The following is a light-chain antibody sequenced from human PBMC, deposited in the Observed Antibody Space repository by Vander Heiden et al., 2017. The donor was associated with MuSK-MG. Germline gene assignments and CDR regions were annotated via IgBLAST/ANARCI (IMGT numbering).Light chain of an antibody. CDR1: EGIRSY. CDR3: QQINNYPPFT. V-gene: IGKV1-9*01. Sequence: IQLTQSPSSLSASVGDSVTITYRASEGIRSYLAWYQQKPGKAPKLLIYAASTLQSGVPSRFSGSGSGTDFTLTISSRQPEDFTTYYCQQINNYPPFTFGPGTRVDIK. J-gene: IGKJ3*01. CDR2: AAS.